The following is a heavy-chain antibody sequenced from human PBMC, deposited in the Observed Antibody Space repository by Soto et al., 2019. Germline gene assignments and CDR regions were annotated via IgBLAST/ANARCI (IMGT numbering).Heavy chain of an antibody. J-gene: IGHJ4*02. CDR2: INPRDSDT. CDR1: GYSFTTDW. Sequence: GESLKSCCKGSGYSFTTDWIGCVRQMPGKGLEWMGIINPRDSDTRYSPSFQGQVTISAEKSIKTAYLQWRSLKASDTAMYYCARHGSSSDDYWGQGNMVTVSS. D-gene: IGHD6-6*01. CDR3: ARHGSSSDDY. V-gene: IGHV5-51*01.